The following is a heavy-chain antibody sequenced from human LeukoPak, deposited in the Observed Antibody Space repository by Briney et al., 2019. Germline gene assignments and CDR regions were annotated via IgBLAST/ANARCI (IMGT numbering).Heavy chain of an antibody. D-gene: IGHD1-26*01. V-gene: IGHV4-31*03. J-gene: IGHJ4*02. CDR3: ARSRQRGSYSY. Sequence: SETLSLTCTVTGGSIYSAGDYWSWIRQHPGKGLEWIGYICHNGNTYYHPSLKSRVTISVDTSKNQFSLNLTSVTAADTAVYFCARSRQRGSYSYWGQGTLVTVSS. CDR2: ICHNGNT. CDR1: GGSIYSAGDY.